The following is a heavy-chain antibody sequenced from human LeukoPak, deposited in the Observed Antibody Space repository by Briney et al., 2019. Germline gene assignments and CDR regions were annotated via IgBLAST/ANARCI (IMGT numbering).Heavy chain of an antibody. J-gene: IGHJ4*02. CDR3: ARVAYVWGSYRYYFDY. Sequence: PETLSLTCAVSGGSISSSNWWSWVRQPPGKGLEWIGEIYHSGSTNYNPSLKSRVTISVDKSKNQFSLKLSSVTAADTAVYYCARVAYVWGSYRYYFDYWGQGTLVTVSS. D-gene: IGHD3-16*02. CDR1: GGSISSSNW. V-gene: IGHV4-4*03. CDR2: IYHSGST.